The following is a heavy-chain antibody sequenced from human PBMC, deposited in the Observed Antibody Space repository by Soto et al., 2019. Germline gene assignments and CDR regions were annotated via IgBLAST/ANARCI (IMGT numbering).Heavy chain of an antibody. Sequence: QVQLVESGGGVVQPGRSLRLSCAASGFSFTTYVMHWVRQAPGKGLEWVAVLSHDGSYKYYGDAVKGRFTISRYTSKNAVYLEMNSLRPEDTAVYYCAKGLLSIVGTTLPRDAFNIWGQGTMVTVSS. V-gene: IGHV3-30*18. CDR2: LSHDGSYK. CDR1: GFSFTTYV. J-gene: IGHJ3*02. D-gene: IGHD1-26*01. CDR3: AKGLLSIVGTTLPRDAFNI.